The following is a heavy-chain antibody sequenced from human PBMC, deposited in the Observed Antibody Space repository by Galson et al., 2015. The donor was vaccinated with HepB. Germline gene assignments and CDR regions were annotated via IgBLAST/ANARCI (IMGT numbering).Heavy chain of an antibody. CDR3: AKVGLDYSNYGDLDY. V-gene: IGHV3-30*18. CDR2: ISYDGSNK. J-gene: IGHJ4*02. Sequence: SLRLSCAASGFTFSSYGMHWVRQAPGKGLEWVAVISYDGSNKYYADSVKGRFTISRDNSKNTLYLQMNSLRAEDTAVYYCAKVGLDYSNYGDLDYWGQGTLVTVSS. CDR1: GFTFSSYG. D-gene: IGHD4-11*01.